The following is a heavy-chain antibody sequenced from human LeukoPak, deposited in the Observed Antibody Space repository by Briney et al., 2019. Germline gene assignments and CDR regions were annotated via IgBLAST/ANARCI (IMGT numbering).Heavy chain of an antibody. D-gene: IGHD5-18*01. CDR1: GFTFSNYN. CDR3: VRGAYSYGYRGSRWFDP. V-gene: IGHV3-21*01. J-gene: IGHJ5*02. Sequence: GGSLRLSCAASGFTFSNYNMNWVRQAPGKGLEWVSSIISSSSYIYYADSVKGRFTISRDNAKNSLSLQMNSLRAEDTAVYYCVRGAYSYGYRGSRWFDPWGQGTLVTVSS. CDR2: IISSSSYI.